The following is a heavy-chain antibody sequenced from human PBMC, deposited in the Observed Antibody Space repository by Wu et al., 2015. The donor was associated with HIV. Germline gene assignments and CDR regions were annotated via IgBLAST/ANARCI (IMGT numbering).Heavy chain of an antibody. Sequence: QVQLVQSGAEVKKPGASVKVSCKASGYTFTGYYIHWVRQAPGQGLEWMGWINPNSGGTNFAQKFQGRVTMTRDTSISTAYMELSRLRSDDTALYYCARDRSGLDYYMDVWGKGTTVTVSS. CDR2: INPNSGGT. D-gene: IGHD3-16*01. V-gene: IGHV1-2*02. CDR1: GYTFTGYY. CDR3: ARDRSGLDYYMDV. J-gene: IGHJ6*03.